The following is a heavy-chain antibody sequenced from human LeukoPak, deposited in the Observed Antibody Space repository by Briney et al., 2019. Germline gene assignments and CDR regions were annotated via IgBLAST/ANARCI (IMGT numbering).Heavy chain of an antibody. CDR2: ISSSSSTI. Sequence: GSLRLSCAASGFTFSSYSMNWVRQAPGKGLEWVSYISSSSSTIYYADSVKGRFTISRDNAKNSLYLQMNSLRAEDTAVYYCARDRGYSSFDYWGQGTLVTVSS. J-gene: IGHJ4*02. CDR3: ARDRGYSSFDY. V-gene: IGHV3-48*01. D-gene: IGHD6-13*01. CDR1: GFTFSSYS.